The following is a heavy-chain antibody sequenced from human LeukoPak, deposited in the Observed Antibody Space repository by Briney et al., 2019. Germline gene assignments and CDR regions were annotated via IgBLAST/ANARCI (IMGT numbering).Heavy chain of an antibody. CDR2: IYHSGST. D-gene: IGHD6-13*01. CDR1: GGSISRSSYN. Sequence: SETLSLTCTVSGGSISRSSYNWGWIRQPPGKGLEWIGYIYHSGSTYYNPSLKSRVTISVDRSKNQFSLKLSSVTAADTAVYYCARAAGYPYSSSWYVDYWGQGTLVTVSS. V-gene: IGHV4-30-2*01. J-gene: IGHJ4*02. CDR3: ARAAGYPYSSSWYVDY.